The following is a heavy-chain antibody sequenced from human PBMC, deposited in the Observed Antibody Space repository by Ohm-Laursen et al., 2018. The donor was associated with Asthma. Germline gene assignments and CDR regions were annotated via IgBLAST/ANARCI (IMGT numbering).Heavy chain of an antibody. J-gene: IGHJ6*02. D-gene: IGHD3-10*01. Sequence: ASVKVSCKASGYTFTSYYMHWVRQAPGQGLEWMGIINPSGGSTSYAQKFQGRVTMTRDTSTSTVYMELSSLRSGDTAVYYCARILRSTMVRGRPYYYYGMDVWGQGTTVTVSS. CDR1: GYTFTSYY. V-gene: IGHV1-46*01. CDR2: INPSGGST. CDR3: ARILRSTMVRGRPYYYYGMDV.